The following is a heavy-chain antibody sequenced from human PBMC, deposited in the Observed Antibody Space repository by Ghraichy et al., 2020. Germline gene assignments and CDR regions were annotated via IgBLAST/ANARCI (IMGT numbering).Heavy chain of an antibody. Sequence: GGSLRLSCAASGFTFSSYGMHWIRQAPGKGLEWVAVIWYDGSNKYYADSVKGRFTISRDNSKNTLYLQMNSLRAEDTAVYYCAKESNYGSGSYYRRIYYYYGMDVWGQGTTVTVSS. CDR2: IWYDGSNK. D-gene: IGHD3-10*01. CDR1: GFTFSSYG. CDR3: AKESNYGSGSYYRRIYYYYGMDV. V-gene: IGHV3-33*06. J-gene: IGHJ6*02.